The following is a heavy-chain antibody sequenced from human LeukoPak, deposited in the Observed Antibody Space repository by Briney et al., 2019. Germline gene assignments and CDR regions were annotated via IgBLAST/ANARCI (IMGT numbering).Heavy chain of an antibody. V-gene: IGHV1-69*13. D-gene: IGHD3-9*01. Sequence: ASVKVSCKATGGNFNFYAISWLRQAPGQGLEWMGGIIPIAGTTNYAQKSQGRVTITADESTSTAYMELSSLRSEDTAVYYCAIKDHILTASGLGPHIPYYFDYWGQGTPVTVSS. J-gene: IGHJ4*02. CDR1: GGNFNFYA. CDR3: AIKDHILTASGLGPHIPYYFDY. CDR2: IIPIAGTT.